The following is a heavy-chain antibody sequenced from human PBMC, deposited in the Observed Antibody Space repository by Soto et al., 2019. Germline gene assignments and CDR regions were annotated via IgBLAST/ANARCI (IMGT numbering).Heavy chain of an antibody. V-gene: IGHV4-31*03. CDR1: GCSISSGFYY. D-gene: IGHD3-10*01. Sequence: SETLSLTCPVSGCSISSGFYYWSWIRQHPGKGLEWIGYIYYSGSTYYNPSLKSRVTISVDTSKNQFSLKLSSVTAADTAVYYCAREVRGVIITYNWFDPWGQGTLVTVSS. J-gene: IGHJ5*02. CDR2: IYYSGST. CDR3: AREVRGVIITYNWFDP.